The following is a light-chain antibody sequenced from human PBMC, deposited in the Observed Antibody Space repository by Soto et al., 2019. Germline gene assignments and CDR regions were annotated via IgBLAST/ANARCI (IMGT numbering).Light chain of an antibody. V-gene: IGLV4-60*03. CDR3: DTWYSNSRV. CDR1: SGHSSYI. CDR2: LESSGSY. Sequence: QTVVTQSSSASASLGSSVKLTCSLSSGHSSYIIAWHQQQPGKAPRYLMKLESSGSYNKGSGVPDRFSGSSSGADRYLTISSLQSEDEADYYCDTWYSNSRVFGGGTKLTVL. J-gene: IGLJ3*02.